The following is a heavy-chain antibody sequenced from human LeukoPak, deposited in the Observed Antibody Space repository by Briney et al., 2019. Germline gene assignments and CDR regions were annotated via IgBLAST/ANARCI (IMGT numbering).Heavy chain of an antibody. CDR3: AREQQLIAFDI. CDR2: ISGSGGST. CDR1: GCTFSSYA. D-gene: IGHD6-13*01. J-gene: IGHJ3*02. Sequence: GGSLRLTCPASGCTFSSYAMSWVRQAPGKELEWVSAISGSGGSTYYADSVKGRFTISRDNSKNTLYLQMNSLRAEDTAVYYCAREQQLIAFDIWGQGTMVTVSS. V-gene: IGHV3-23*01.